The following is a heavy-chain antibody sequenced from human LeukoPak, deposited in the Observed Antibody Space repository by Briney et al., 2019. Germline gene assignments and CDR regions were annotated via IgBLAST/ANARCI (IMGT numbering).Heavy chain of an antibody. D-gene: IGHD2-2*02. CDR1: GYTFTSYG. CDR2: ISAYNGNT. Sequence: ASVKVSCKASGYTFTSYGISWVRQAPGQGLEWMGWISAYNGNTNYAQKLQGRVTMTTDTSTSTAYMELRSLRSDDTAVYYRARGVVVVPAAIPSYYFDYWGQGTLVTVSS. CDR3: ARGVVVVPAAIPSYYFDY. J-gene: IGHJ4*02. V-gene: IGHV1-18*01.